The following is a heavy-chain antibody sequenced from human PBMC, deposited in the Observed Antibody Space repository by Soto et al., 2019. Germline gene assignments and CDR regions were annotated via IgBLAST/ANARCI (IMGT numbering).Heavy chain of an antibody. J-gene: IGHJ5*02. CDR3: ARGGRDLEWFPGFDP. V-gene: IGHV1-8*01. CDR2: INPNSGDT. D-gene: IGHD3-3*01. Sequence: QVQLVQSGAEVKRPGASVKVSCKASGYTFSSYNIYWVRQASGQGLEWMGWINPNSGDTGYAHNFLGRVTLTRDPAIRTAYMELTSLKSEDTAVDYGARGGRDLEWFPGFDPWGQGTRVTVSA. CDR1: GYTFSSYN.